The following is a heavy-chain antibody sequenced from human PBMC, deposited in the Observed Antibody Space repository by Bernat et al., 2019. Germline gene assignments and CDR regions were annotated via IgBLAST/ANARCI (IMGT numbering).Heavy chain of an antibody. V-gene: IGHV3-23*01. CDR3: AKEGVMTTVTRGPSTNSLYYFDY. CDR1: GFTLSSYA. Sequence: EVQLLESGGGSVQPGGSLRLSCAASGFTLSSYAMSWVRQAPGKGLEWVSAISGSGATTYYADSVKCRFAISRDNSKNTLDLQMNSLRAEDMAVYYCAKEGVMTTVTRGPSTNSLYYFDYWGQGTLVTVSS. J-gene: IGHJ4*02. CDR2: ISGSGATT. D-gene: IGHD4-17*01.